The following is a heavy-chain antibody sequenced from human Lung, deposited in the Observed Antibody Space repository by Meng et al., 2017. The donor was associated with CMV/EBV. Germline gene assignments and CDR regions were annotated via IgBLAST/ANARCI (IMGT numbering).Heavy chain of an antibody. CDR2: ISAYNGNT. V-gene: IGHV1-18*01. Sequence: SXXVSXKASGYTFTSYGISWVRQAPGQGLEWMGWISAYNGNTNYAQKLQGRVTMTTDTSTSTAYMELRSLRSDDTAVYYCASSSDIVVVPAAPFDYWGQGTXVTVSS. CDR3: ASSSDIVVVPAAPFDY. CDR1: GYTFTSYG. J-gene: IGHJ4*02. D-gene: IGHD2-2*01.